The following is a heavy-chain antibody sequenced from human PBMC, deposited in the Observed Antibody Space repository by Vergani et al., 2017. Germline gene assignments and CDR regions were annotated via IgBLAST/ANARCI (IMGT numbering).Heavy chain of an antibody. CDR1: GGSISSSSYY. CDR2: IYYSGST. V-gene: IGHV4-39*07. CDR3: ARVPSPNDYGDYGGDYYYYMDV. D-gene: IGHD4-17*01. Sequence: QLQLPESGPGLVKPSETLSLTCTVSGGSISSSSYYWGWIRQPPGKGLEWIGSIYYSGSTYYNPSLKSRVTISVDTSKNQFSLKLSSVTAADTAVYYCARVPSPNDYGDYGGDYYYYMDVWGKGTTVTVSS. J-gene: IGHJ6*03.